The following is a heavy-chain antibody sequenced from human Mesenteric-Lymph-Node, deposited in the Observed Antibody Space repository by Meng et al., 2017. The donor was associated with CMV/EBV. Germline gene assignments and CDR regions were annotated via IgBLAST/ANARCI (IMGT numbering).Heavy chain of an antibody. CDR1: GFTFSSYG. CDR2: IRYDGSNK. D-gene: IGHD2-2*01. V-gene: IGHV3-30*02. CDR3: AKDRVPAAIGFYYYGMDV. J-gene: IGHJ6*02. Sequence: GESLKISCAASGFTFSSYGMHWVRQAPGKGLEWVAFIRYDGSNKYYADSVKGRFTISRDNSKNTLYLQMNSLRAEDTAVYYCAKDRVPAAIGFYYYGMDVWGQGTTVTVSS.